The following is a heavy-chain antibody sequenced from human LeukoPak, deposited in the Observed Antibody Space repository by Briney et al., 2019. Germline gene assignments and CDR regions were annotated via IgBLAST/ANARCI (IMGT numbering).Heavy chain of an antibody. CDR1: GGSFSGYY. CDR3: ARYCSGGGCYIEPYYFDY. Sequence: SETLSLTCAVYGGSFSGYYWSWIRQPPGKGLEWIGEINHSGSTNYNPSLKSRVTISVDTSKNQFSLKLSSVTAADTAVYYCARYCSGGGCYIEPYYFDYWGQGTLVTVSS. D-gene: IGHD2-15*01. CDR2: INHSGST. V-gene: IGHV4-34*01. J-gene: IGHJ4*02.